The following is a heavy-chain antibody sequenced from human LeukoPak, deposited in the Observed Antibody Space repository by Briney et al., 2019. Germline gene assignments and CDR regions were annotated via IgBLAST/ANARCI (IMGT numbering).Heavy chain of an antibody. CDR1: GFTFSSYA. Sequence: PGRSLRLSCAASGFTFSSYAMSWVRQAPGKGLEWVSAISGSGGSTYYADSVKGRFTISRDNSKNTLYLQMNSLRAEDTAVYYCANPPVRGSLLGYYGMDVWGQGTTVTVSS. J-gene: IGHJ6*02. CDR2: ISGSGGST. D-gene: IGHD3-10*01. V-gene: IGHV3-23*01. CDR3: ANPPVRGSLLGYYGMDV.